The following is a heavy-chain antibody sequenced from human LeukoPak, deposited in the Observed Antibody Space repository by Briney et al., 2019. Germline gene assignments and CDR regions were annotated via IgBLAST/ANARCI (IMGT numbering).Heavy chain of an antibody. J-gene: IGHJ4*02. CDR1: GFTFSSYG. D-gene: IGHD2-2*01. CDR3: ARAKLYCSSTSCQVDY. Sequence: PGRSLRLSCAASGFTFSSYGMHWVRQAPGKGLEWVAVISYDGSNKYYADSVKGRFTISRDNSKNTLYLQMNSLRAEDTAVYYCARAKLYCSSTSCQVDYWGQGTLVTVSS. CDR2: ISYDGSNK. V-gene: IGHV3-30*03.